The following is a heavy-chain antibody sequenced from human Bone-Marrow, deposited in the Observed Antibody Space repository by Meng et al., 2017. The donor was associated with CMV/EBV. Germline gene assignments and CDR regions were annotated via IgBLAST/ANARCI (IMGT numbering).Heavy chain of an antibody. CDR1: GGSFSGYY. Sequence: SETLSLTCAVYGGSFSGYYWSWIRQPPGKGLEWIGEINHSGSTNYNPSLKSRVTISVDTSKNQFSLKLSSVTAADTAVYYCARDPVTIFGVVIREYNWFDPWGQGTLVTVSS. V-gene: IGHV4-34*01. CDR3: ARDPVTIFGVVIREYNWFDP. J-gene: IGHJ5*02. CDR2: INHSGST. D-gene: IGHD3-3*01.